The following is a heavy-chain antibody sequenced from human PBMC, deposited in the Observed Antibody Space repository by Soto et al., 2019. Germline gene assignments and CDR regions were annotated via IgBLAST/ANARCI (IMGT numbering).Heavy chain of an antibody. D-gene: IGHD6-19*01. CDR1: GFAFSDYS. CDR2: ISRTSSTI. CDR3: ATSYTSGWYYVS. Sequence: GGSLRLSCAASGFAFSDYSMNWVRQAPGRGLEWISDISRTSSTIYYADSVKGRFSISRDNAKNSLYLQMSSLRAEDTAVYFCATSYTSGWYYVSWGQGTLVTVSS. J-gene: IGHJ5*02. V-gene: IGHV3-48*01.